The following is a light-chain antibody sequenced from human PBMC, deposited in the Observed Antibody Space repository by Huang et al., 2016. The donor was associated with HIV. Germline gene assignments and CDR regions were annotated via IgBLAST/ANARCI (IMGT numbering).Light chain of an antibody. CDR1: QTIHNY. CDR3: QQSYSTPLT. V-gene: IGKV1-39*01. Sequence: DIQMAQSPSSLSASVGDRVTITCRTSQTIHNYLNWYHQKPGKAPKLLIYGTSSLQSGVPSRFSGSGFGTNFTLTISSLQPEDFATYFCQQSYSTPLTFGPGTKVDIK. CDR2: GTS. J-gene: IGKJ3*01.